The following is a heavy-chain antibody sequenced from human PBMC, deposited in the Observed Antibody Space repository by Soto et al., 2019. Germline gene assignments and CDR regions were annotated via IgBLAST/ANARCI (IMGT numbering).Heavy chain of an antibody. CDR1: GFTFSSYS. J-gene: IGHJ6*02. D-gene: IGHD3-22*01. Sequence: EVQLVESGGGLVQPGGSLRLSCAASGFTFSSYSMNWVRQAPGKGLEWVSYISSSSSTIYYADSVKGRFTITRDNAKNSLYLQMNSLRDEDTAVYYCATYYYDSSGYYPVNYYYYGMDVWGQGTTVTVSS. CDR3: ATYYYDSSGYYPVNYYYYGMDV. V-gene: IGHV3-48*02. CDR2: ISSSSSTI.